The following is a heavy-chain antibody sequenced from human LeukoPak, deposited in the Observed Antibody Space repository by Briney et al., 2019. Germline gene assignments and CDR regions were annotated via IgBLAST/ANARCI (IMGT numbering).Heavy chain of an antibody. J-gene: IGHJ3*02. CDR2: LHHSGST. V-gene: IGHV4-38-2*02. Sequence: SETLSLTCTVSGYSISSGYYWGWIRQPPGKGLEWIGSLHHSGSTYYNPSLKSRVTISVDTSKNQFSLRLSSVTAADTAVYYCAKYSGSYFSAFDIWGQGTMVTVSS. CDR3: AKYSGSYFSAFDI. D-gene: IGHD1-26*01. CDR1: GYSISSGYY.